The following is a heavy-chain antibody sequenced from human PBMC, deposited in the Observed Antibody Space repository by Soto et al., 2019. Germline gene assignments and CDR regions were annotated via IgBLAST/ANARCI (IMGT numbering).Heavy chain of an antibody. Sequence: QVQLVQSGAEVKKPGASVKVSCKASGYTFTSYAMHWVRQAPGQRLEWMGWINAGNGNTKYSQKFQGRVTITRDTAASTAYMELSSVRSEDTAVYYCARGRCSSTSCYVPYWFDPWGQGTLVTVSS. J-gene: IGHJ5*02. V-gene: IGHV1-3*01. CDR2: INAGNGNT. CDR3: ARGRCSSTSCYVPYWFDP. D-gene: IGHD2-2*01. CDR1: GYTFTSYA.